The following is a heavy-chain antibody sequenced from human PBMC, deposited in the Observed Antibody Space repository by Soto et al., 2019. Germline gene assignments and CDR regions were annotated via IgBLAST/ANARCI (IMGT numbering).Heavy chain of an antibody. CDR2: ISYDGSNK. V-gene: IGHV3-30-3*01. D-gene: IGHD3-22*01. CDR3: AKYDSSGYDAFDI. J-gene: IGHJ3*02. CDR1: GFTFSSYA. Sequence: SLRLSCAASGFTFSSYAMHWVRQAPGKGLEWVAVISYDGSNKYYADSVKGRFTISRDNSKNTLYLQMNSLRAEDTAVYYCAKYDSSGYDAFDIWGKGPMVTVSS.